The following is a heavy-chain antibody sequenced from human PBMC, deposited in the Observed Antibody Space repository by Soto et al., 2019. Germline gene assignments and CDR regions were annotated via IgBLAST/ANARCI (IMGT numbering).Heavy chain of an antibody. CDR2: ISYDGSNK. Sequence: QVQLVESGGGVVQPGRSLRLSCAASGFTFSSYGMHWVRQAPGKGLEWVAVISYDGSNKYYADSVKGRFTISRDNSKNTLYLQMNSLRAEDTAVYYCFISSSPVYDYIWGGYRPLFDYWGQGTLVTVSS. CDR1: GFTFSSYG. J-gene: IGHJ4*02. D-gene: IGHD3-16*02. V-gene: IGHV3-30*03. CDR3: FISSSPVYDYIWGGYRPLFDY.